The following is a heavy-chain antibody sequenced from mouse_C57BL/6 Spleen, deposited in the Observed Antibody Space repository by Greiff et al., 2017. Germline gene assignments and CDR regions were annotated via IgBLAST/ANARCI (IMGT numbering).Heavy chain of an antibody. CDR3: ARPHYYGSSYDYYAMDY. Sequence: EVKLVESGGGLVKPGGSLKLSCAASGFTFSDYGMHWVRQAPEKGLEWVAYISSGSSTIYYADTVKGRFTISRDNAKNTLFLQVTSLRSEDTAMYYCARPHYYGSSYDYYAMDYWGQGTSVTVSS. J-gene: IGHJ4*01. V-gene: IGHV5-17*01. CDR2: ISSGSSTI. CDR1: GFTFSDYG. D-gene: IGHD1-1*01.